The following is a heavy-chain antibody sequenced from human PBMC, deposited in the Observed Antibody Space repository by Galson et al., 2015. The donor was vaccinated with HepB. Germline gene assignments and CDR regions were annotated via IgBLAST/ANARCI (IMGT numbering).Heavy chain of an antibody. CDR1: GFSFGDHF. J-gene: IGHJ2*01. Sequence: SLRLSCAGSGFSFGDHFMGWLRQAPGEGLQWVAYISSSGRTPYYADSVEGRFTISRDNARNSHYLQMDSLRGDDTAIYFCAKRAGQLGYFDLWGRGTLVTVSS. CDR3: AKRAGQLGYFDL. D-gene: IGHD5-24*01. V-gene: IGHV3-11*01. CDR2: ISSSGRTP.